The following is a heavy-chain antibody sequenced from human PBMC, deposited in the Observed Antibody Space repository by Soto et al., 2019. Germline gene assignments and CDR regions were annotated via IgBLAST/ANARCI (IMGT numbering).Heavy chain of an antibody. Sequence: QVQLVQSGAEVKKRGSSVKVSCKASGGTFSSYAISWVRQAPGQGLEWMGGIIPIFGTANYAQKFQGRVTITADESTSTAYMELSSLRSEDTAVYYCARPHCSSTSCYYYFDYWGQGTLVTVSS. D-gene: IGHD2-2*01. CDR2: IIPIFGTA. J-gene: IGHJ4*02. CDR1: GGTFSSYA. V-gene: IGHV1-69*01. CDR3: ARPHCSSTSCYYYFDY.